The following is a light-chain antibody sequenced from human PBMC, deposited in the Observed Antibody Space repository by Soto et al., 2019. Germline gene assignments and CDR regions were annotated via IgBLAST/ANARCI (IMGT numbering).Light chain of an antibody. CDR1: SSNIENNF. CDR3: GSWDDILSAVL. V-gene: IGLV1-51*01. Sequence: QYVLTQPPSVSAAPGQQVTISCSGSSSNIENNFVSWYQQVPGTAPKLLIYDNGKRSSGIPDRVSGSKSGASATLGINGLQPGDEADYYCGSWDDILSAVLFGGGTKVTVL. CDR2: DNG. J-gene: IGLJ3*02.